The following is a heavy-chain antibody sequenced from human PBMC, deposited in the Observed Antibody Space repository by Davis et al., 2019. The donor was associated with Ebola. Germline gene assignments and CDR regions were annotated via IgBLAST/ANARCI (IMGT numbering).Heavy chain of an antibody. CDR1: GFTVSSNY. CDR2: LYSDGTT. Sequence: GESLKISCAASGFTVSSNYMSWVRQAPGKGLEWVSILYSDGTTYYADAVKGRFTISRDNSKNTLYLQMNSLRAEDTAVYYCAKDLRSGIAVAGTVFDPWGQGTLVTVSS. D-gene: IGHD6-19*01. V-gene: IGHV3-53*01. J-gene: IGHJ5*02. CDR3: AKDLRSGIAVAGTVFDP.